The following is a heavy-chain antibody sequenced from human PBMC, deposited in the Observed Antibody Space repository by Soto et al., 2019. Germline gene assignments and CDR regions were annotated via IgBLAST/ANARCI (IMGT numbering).Heavy chain of an antibody. V-gene: IGHV4-59*08. CDR1: GGSISSYY. J-gene: IGHJ6*02. Sequence: SETLSLTCTVSGGSISSYYWSWIRQPPGKGLERIGYIYYSGSTNYNPSLKSRVTISVDTSKNQFSLKLSSVTAADTAVYYCARQPYYYGMDVWGQGTTVTVSS. CDR3: ARQPYYYGMDV. CDR2: IYYSGST.